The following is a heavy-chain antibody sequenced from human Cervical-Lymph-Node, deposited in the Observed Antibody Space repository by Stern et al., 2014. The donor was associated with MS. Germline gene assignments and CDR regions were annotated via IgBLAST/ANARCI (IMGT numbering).Heavy chain of an antibody. CDR3: AKDDYYYDSGGYLGWFDS. CDR2: IGGSGDST. J-gene: IGHJ5*01. CDR1: GFTFSSSA. D-gene: IGHD3-22*01. Sequence: EVQLVESGGGLVQPGGSLRLSCAASGFTFSSSAMSWVRQAQGKGLEWVSAIGGSGDSTYYADSVKGRFTISRDNSKNTLYLQMNSLRAEDTAVYYCAKDDYYYDSGGYLGWFDSWGQGTLVTVSS. V-gene: IGHV3-23*04.